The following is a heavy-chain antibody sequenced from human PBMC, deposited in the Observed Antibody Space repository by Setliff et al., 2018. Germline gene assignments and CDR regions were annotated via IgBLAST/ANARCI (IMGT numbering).Heavy chain of an antibody. V-gene: IGHV3-23*01. J-gene: IGHJ4*02. CDR1: GFTFSGYS. Sequence: GGSLRLSCAASGFTFSGYSMNWVRQTPGKGLEWVSTISGGGDSTYYADSVMGRVTISRDNSKNSLFLQMSSLRVDDTAIYYCAKDGVGPTFTYFFDYWGQGSQVTVSS. CDR2: ISGGGDST. D-gene: IGHD1-26*01. CDR3: AKDGVGPTFTYFFDY.